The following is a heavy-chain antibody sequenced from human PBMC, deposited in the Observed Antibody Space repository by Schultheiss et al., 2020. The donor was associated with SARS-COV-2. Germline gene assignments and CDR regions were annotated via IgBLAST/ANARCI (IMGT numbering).Heavy chain of an antibody. CDR3: ARDLWFGLKGGFDP. D-gene: IGHD3-10*01. J-gene: IGHJ5*02. V-gene: IGHV4-34*01. Sequence: SETLSLTCAVYGGSFSGYYWSWIRQPPGKGVEWIGEINHSGSTNYNPSLKSRVTISVDTSKNQFSLKLSSVTAADTAVYYCARDLWFGLKGGFDPWGQGTLVTVSS. CDR2: INHSGST. CDR1: GGSFSGYY.